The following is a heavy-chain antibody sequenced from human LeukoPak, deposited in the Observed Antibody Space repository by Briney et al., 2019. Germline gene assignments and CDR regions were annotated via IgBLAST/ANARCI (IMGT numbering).Heavy chain of an antibody. J-gene: IGHJ3*02. CDR2: IYYSGST. V-gene: IGHV4-59*01. CDR3: ARQLGFDAFDI. CDR1: GGSISSYY. D-gene: IGHD1-1*01. Sequence: PSETLSLTCTVSGGSISSYYWSWIRQPPGEGLEWIGYIYYSGSTNYNPSLKSRVTISVDTSKNQFSLKLSSVTAADTAVYYCARQLGFDAFDIWGQGTMVTVSS.